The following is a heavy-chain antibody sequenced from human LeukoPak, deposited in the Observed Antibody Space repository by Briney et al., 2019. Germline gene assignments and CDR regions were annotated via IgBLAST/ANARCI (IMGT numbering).Heavy chain of an antibody. CDR1: GYSFADFY. CDR3: ARERMVRGVISDFDY. Sequence: EASVKVSCEASGYSFADFYIHWVRQVPGQGLEWMGWINPNSGGTNYAQKFQGRVTMTRDTSISTAYMELSRLRSDDTAVYYCARERMVRGVISDFDYWGQGTLVTVSS. V-gene: IGHV1-2*02. D-gene: IGHD3-10*01. CDR2: INPNSGGT. J-gene: IGHJ4*02.